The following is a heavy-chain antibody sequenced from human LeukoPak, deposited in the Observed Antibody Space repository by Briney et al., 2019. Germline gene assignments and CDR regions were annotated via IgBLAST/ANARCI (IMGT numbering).Heavy chain of an antibody. Sequence: SGKVSCKASGGTVSSYAISWVRQAPGQGLEWRGGIIPIFGTANYAQKFQGRVTITADESTSTAYMELSSLRSEDTAVYYCARAKVGRELQYYYYYGMDVWGQGTTVTVSS. CDR1: GGTVSSYA. CDR3: ARAKVGRELQYYYYYGMDV. V-gene: IGHV1-69*13. D-gene: IGHD1-26*01. CDR2: IIPIFGTA. J-gene: IGHJ6*02.